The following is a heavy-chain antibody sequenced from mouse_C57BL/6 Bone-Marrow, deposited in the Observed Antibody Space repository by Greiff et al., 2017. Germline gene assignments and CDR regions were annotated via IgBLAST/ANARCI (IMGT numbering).Heavy chain of an antibody. CDR3: ARQETYYSNIYAMDY. Sequence: EVQRVESGGDLVKPGGSLKLSCAASGFTFSSYGMSWVRQTPDKRLEWVATISSGGSYTYYPDSVKGRFTISRDNAKNTLYLQMSSLKSEDTAMYYCARQETYYSNIYAMDYWGQGTSVTVSS. D-gene: IGHD2-5*01. CDR1: GFTFSSYG. J-gene: IGHJ4*01. CDR2: ISSGGSYT. V-gene: IGHV5-6*01.